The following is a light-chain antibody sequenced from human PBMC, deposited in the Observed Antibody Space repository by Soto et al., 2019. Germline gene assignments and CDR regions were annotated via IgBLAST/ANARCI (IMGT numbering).Light chain of an antibody. V-gene: IGKV3-20*01. CDR2: GAS. J-gene: IGKJ2*01. CDR1: QTRTTRF. Sequence: EIVLTQSPGTLSLSPGERATLSCMASQTRTTRFLAWYQQKPGQAPRLLIYGASSRATGIPDRFSGSGSGTEYTLTISRLEPEDFAVYSCQQYADLPYTFGQGTTLEIK. CDR3: QQYADLPYT.